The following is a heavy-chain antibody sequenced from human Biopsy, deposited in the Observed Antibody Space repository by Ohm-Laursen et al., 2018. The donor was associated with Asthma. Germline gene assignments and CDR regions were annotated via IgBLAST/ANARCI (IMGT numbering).Heavy chain of an antibody. J-gene: IGHJ4*02. Sequence: SLRPSCAASRFTYEMHWVRQAPGKGLEWVAVISYDGSSIYYADSVKGRFTISRDNSKNTLSLQMNSLTAEDTAVYYCAREGVAGTHIEDWGQGTLVTVSS. V-gene: IGHV3-30-3*01. CDR1: RFTYE. CDR3: AREGVAGTHIED. D-gene: IGHD6-19*01. CDR2: ISYDGSSI.